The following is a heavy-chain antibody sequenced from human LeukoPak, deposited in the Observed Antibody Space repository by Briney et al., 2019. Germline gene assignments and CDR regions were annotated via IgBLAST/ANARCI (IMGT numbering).Heavy chain of an antibody. CDR1: GYTFTSYG. CDR2: ISAYNGNT. CDR3: ARAYCSGGSCYGYFDY. J-gene: IGHJ4*02. Sequence: ASVKVSCKASGYTFTSYGISWVRQAPGQGLEWMGWISAYNGNTNYAQKLQGRVTMTTDTSTSTAYMELRSLRSDDTAVYYCARAYCSGGSCYGYFDYWGQGTLVTVSS. V-gene: IGHV1-18*01. D-gene: IGHD2-15*01.